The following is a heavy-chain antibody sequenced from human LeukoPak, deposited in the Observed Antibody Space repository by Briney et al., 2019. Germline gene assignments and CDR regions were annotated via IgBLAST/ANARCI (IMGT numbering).Heavy chain of an antibody. J-gene: IGHJ4*02. CDR1: GFIFRNYG. CDR2: IGPSGDRT. V-gene: IGHV3-23*01. Sequence: PGGTLRLSRSASGFIFRNYGMNWVRQAPGKGLEWVSGIGPSGDRTYYADSVKGRFTISRDNSKNTLYLQMSSLRDEDTAVYYCAKVATTWLPTEFDYWGQGTLVTVSS. D-gene: IGHD6-19*01. CDR3: AKVATTWLPTEFDY.